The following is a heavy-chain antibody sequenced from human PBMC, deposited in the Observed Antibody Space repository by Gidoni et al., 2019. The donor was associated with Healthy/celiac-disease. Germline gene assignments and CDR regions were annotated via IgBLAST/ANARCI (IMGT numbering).Heavy chain of an antibody. J-gene: IGHJ5*02. CDR1: GGSFSGYY. CDR2: INHSGST. CDR3: ARGGVVPADGGWFDP. D-gene: IGHD2-2*01. V-gene: IGHV4-34*01. Sequence: CAVYGGSFSGYYWSWIRQPPGKGLEWIGEINHSGSTNYNPSLKSLVTISVDTSKNQFSLKLSSVTAADTAVYYCARGGVVPADGGWFDPWGQGTLVTVAA.